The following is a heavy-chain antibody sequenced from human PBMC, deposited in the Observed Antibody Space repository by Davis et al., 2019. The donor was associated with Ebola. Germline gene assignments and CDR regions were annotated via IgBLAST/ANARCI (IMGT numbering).Heavy chain of an antibody. CDR3: ARDFLNWIPGAGWFDP. CDR2: ISAHNGNT. Sequence: AVSVKVSCKASGSAFTSYGFSWVRQAPGQGLEWMGWISAHNGNTNYAQNLQGRVTMTTDTSTSTAYMELRNLRSDDTAVYYCARDFLNWIPGAGWFDPWGQGTLVIVSS. V-gene: IGHV1-18*01. D-gene: IGHD2-2*03. J-gene: IGHJ5*02. CDR1: GSAFTSYG.